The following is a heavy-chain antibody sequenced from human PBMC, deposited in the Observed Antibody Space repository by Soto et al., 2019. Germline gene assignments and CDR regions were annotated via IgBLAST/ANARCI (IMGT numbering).Heavy chain of an antibody. J-gene: IGHJ5*02. CDR3: ARDIRYSSSWYSSSFDP. Sequence: PSETLSLTCTVSGGSISSYYWSWIRQPPGKGLEWIGYIYYSGSTNYNPSLKSRVTISVDTSKNQFSLKLSSVTAADTAVYYCARDIRYSSSWYSSSFDPWGQGTLVTVSS. V-gene: IGHV4-59*01. CDR1: GGSISSYY. D-gene: IGHD6-13*01. CDR2: IYYSGST.